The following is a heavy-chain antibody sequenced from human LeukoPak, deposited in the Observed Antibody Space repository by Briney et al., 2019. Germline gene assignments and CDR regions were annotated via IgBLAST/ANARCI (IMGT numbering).Heavy chain of an antibody. CDR3: ARVRGSYSRGTYYSDY. Sequence: GGSLRLSCAASGFTFSDYYMSWIRQAPGKGLEWVSYISSSGSTIYYADSVKGRFTISRDNAKNSLYLQMNSLRAEDTAVYYCARVRGSYSRGTYYSDYWGQGTLVTVSS. CDR1: GFTFSDYY. CDR2: ISSSGSTI. V-gene: IGHV3-11*01. J-gene: IGHJ4*02. D-gene: IGHD1-26*01.